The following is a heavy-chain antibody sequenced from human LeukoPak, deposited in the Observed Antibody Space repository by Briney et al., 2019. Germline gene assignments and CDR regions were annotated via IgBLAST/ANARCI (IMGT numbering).Heavy chain of an antibody. D-gene: IGHD4-23*01. J-gene: IGHJ4*02. CDR3: ARPATVVTPNYFDY. Sequence: GESLKISCKGSGYSFTSYWIGWVRQMRGKGLEWLGIIYPGDSDTIYSPSFQGQVTISADKSISTAFLQWGSLKASDTAMYYCARPATVVTPNYFDYWGQGTLVAVSS. CDR1: GYSFTSYW. V-gene: IGHV5-51*01. CDR2: IYPGDSDT.